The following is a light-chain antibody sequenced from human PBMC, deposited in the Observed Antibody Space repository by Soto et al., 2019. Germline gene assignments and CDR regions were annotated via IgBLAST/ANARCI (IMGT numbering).Light chain of an antibody. Sequence: SVSSQPRWVSAAPGHNVTISCSGSSSNIGDYYVSWYQQLPGTAPKLLIYDNHNRPSGIPDRFSGSKSGTSATLGITGLQPGDEADYYCGTWDTSLSGGVFCSGTNVTVL. CDR1: SSNIGDYY. CDR2: DNH. J-gene: IGLJ1*01. CDR3: GTWDTSLSGGV. V-gene: IGLV1-51*01.